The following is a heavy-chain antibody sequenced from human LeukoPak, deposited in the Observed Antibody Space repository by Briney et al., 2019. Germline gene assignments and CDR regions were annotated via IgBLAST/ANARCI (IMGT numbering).Heavy chain of an antibody. CDR2: IYYSGST. V-gene: IGHV4-31*02. CDR3: AREGGYDILTGYPPYYYHGMDV. Sequence: LRLSCAASGFTVSSNYMSWIRQHPGKGLEWIGYIYYSGSTYYNPSLKSRVTISVDTSKNQFSLKLSSVTAADTAVYYCAREGGYDILTGYPPYYYHGMDVWGQGTTVTVSS. CDR1: GFTVSSNY. D-gene: IGHD3-9*01. J-gene: IGHJ6*02.